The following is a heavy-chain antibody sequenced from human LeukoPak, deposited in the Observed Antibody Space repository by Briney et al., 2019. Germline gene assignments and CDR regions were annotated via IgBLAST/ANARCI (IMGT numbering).Heavy chain of an antibody. J-gene: IGHJ4*02. Sequence: ASVKVSCKASGYTFTGYYMHWVRQAPGQGLEWMGWINPNSGGTNYAQKFQGRVTMTRDTSISTAYMELSRLRSDDTAVYYCARDISLVVAATRDYWGQGTLVTVSS. V-gene: IGHV1-2*02. CDR3: ARDISLVVAATRDY. CDR2: INPNSGGT. D-gene: IGHD2-15*01. CDR1: GYTFTGYY.